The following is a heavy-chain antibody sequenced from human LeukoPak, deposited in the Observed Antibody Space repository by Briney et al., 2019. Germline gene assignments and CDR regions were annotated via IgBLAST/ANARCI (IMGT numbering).Heavy chain of an antibody. J-gene: IGHJ4*02. Sequence: GGSLRLSXAASGFTFSSYSMNWVRQAPGKGLEWVSSISSSSSYIYYADSVEGRFTISRDNAKNSLYLQMNSLRAEDTAVYYCARDPTSVYGPCGGDYWGQGTLVTVSS. V-gene: IGHV3-21*01. D-gene: IGHD5/OR15-5a*01. CDR3: ARDPTSVYGPCGGDY. CDR2: ISSSSSYI. CDR1: GFTFSSYS.